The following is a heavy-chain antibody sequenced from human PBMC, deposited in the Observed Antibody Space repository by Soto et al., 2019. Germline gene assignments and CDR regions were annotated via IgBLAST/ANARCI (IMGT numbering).Heavy chain of an antibody. V-gene: IGHV3-23*01. D-gene: IGHD3-9*01. Sequence: GGSLRLSCAASGFTFSSYAMSWVRQAPGKGLEWVSAISGSGGSTYYADSVKGRFTISRDNSKNTLYLQMNSLRAEDTAVYYCAKGGDNYYDILTGHYYYGMDVWGQGTTVTVSS. CDR2: ISGSGGST. CDR3: AKGGDNYYDILTGHYYYGMDV. J-gene: IGHJ6*02. CDR1: GFTFSSYA.